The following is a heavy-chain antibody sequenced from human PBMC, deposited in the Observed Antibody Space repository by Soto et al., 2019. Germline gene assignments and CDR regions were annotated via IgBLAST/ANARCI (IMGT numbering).Heavy chain of an antibody. D-gene: IGHD3-10*01. CDR2: IYHSGST. CDR1: SGSIRRSNW. J-gene: IGHJ6*03. CDR3: ARVRTMVRGDYYYMDV. Sequence: QVQLPASGPGLVKPSGTLSLPCAVSSGSIRRSNWWRWVRQPPGKGLAWIGEIYHSGSTNYNPSHKSRVTISVDKSKNQFARKLSSVTAADTAVYYCARVRTMVRGDYYYMDVWGKGTTVTVSS. V-gene: IGHV4-4*02.